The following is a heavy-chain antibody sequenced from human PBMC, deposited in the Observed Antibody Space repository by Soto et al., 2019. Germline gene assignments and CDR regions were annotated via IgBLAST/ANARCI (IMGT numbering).Heavy chain of an antibody. Sequence: QVQLVQSGAEVKKPGSSVKVSCKASGGTFSSYAISWVRQAPGQGLEWMGGIIPIFGTANYAQKFQGRVTISREQCTGKAYLGMRSLRSEDPAVYYWARRCTFGGGGLLRGFDSWGQGKMVTVSS. CDR3: ARRCTFGGGGLLRGFDS. V-gene: IGHV1-69*01. CDR2: IIPIFGTA. D-gene: IGHD3-16*01. J-gene: IGHJ3*02. CDR1: GGTFSSYA.